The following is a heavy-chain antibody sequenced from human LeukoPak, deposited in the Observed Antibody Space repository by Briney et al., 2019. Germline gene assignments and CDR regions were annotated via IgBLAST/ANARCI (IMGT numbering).Heavy chain of an antibody. J-gene: IGHJ4*02. V-gene: IGHV3-74*01. CDR2: ISTDGSST. Sequence: GGSLRLSCAASGFTFSSYWMHWVRQAPGKGLVWVSRISTDGSSTSYADFVKGRFTISRDNAKNTLFLQMNSLRAEDTAVYYCARDRYYGSGVDYWGQGTLVTVSS. CDR1: GFTFSSYW. D-gene: IGHD3-10*01. CDR3: ARDRYYGSGVDY.